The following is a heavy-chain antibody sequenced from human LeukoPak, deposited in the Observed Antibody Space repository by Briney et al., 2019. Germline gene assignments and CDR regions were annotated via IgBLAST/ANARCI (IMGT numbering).Heavy chain of an antibody. CDR1: GFTFSSYA. V-gene: IGHV3-23*01. CDR2: ISGSGGTT. D-gene: IGHD3-22*01. Sequence: GGSLRLSCAASGFTFSSYAMSWVRQAPGKGLEWVSAISGSGGTTHYADSVKGRFTISRDNSKNTLSLQMNSLRAEDTAVYYCAKDCYYESSGYSYFDYWGQGTLVTVSS. CDR3: AKDCYYESSGYSYFDY. J-gene: IGHJ4*02.